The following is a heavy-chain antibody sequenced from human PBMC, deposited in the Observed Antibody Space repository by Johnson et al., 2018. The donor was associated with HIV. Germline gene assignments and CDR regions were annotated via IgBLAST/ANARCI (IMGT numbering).Heavy chain of an antibody. Sequence: EVQLVESGGGVVRPGGSLRLSCAASGFTFDDYGMSWVRQAPGKGLEWVSGINWNGGSTGYADSVKGRYIISRDNSKNTLYLQMNSLRAEDTAVYYCARGLGSSWTGDAFDIWGQGTMVTVSS. V-gene: IGHV3-20*04. J-gene: IGHJ3*02. CDR3: ARGLGSSWTGDAFDI. CDR1: GFTFDDYG. CDR2: INWNGGST. D-gene: IGHD6-13*01.